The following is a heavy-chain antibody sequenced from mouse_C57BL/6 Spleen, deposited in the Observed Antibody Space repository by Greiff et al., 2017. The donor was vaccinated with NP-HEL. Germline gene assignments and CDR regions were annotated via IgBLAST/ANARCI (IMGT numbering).Heavy chain of an antibody. CDR2: IYPGSGNT. V-gene: IGHV1-66*01. J-gene: IGHJ4*01. D-gene: IGHD2-4*01. CDR3: ARDSYYDYDGYAMDY. CDR1: GYSFTSYY. Sequence: QVHVKQSGPELVKPGASVKISCKASGYSFTSYYIHWVKQRPGQGLEWIGWIYPGSGNTKYNEKFKGKATLTADTSSSTAYMQLSSLTSEDSAVYYGARDSYYDYDGYAMDYWGQGTSVTVAS.